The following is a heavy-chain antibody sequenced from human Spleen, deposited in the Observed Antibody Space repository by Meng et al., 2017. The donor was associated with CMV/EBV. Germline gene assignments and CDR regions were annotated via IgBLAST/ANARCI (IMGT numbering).Heavy chain of an antibody. V-gene: IGHV3-7*01. J-gene: IGHJ6*02. CDR2: IKEDGSEK. D-gene: IGHD6-13*01. Sequence: GGSLRLSCAASGFTFSSYWMSWVRQAPGKGLEWVANIKEDGSEKYYVDSVKGRFTISRHNAKNSLHLQMNSLRAEDTAVYSCARESTAGAGYYYYGMDVWGQGTTVTVSS. CDR3: ARESTAGAGYYYYGMDV. CDR1: GFTFSSYW.